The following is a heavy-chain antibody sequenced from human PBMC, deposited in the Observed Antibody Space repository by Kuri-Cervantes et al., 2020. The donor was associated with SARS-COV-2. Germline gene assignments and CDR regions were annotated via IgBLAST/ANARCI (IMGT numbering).Heavy chain of an antibody. CDR2: ISAYNGNT. V-gene: IGHV1-18*01. Sequence: ASVKVSCKASEGTFFSYAISWVRQAPGQGLEWMGWISAYNGNTNYAQKLQGRVTITADKSTSTAYMELSSLRSEDTAVYYCARGGGGYCSSTSCYSFWAFDIWGQGTMVTVSS. J-gene: IGHJ3*02. CDR1: EGTFFSYA. CDR3: ARGGGGYCSSTSCYSFWAFDI. D-gene: IGHD2-2*02.